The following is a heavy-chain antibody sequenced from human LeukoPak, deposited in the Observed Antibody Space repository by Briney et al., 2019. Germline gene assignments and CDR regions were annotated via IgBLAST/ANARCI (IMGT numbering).Heavy chain of an antibody. CDR2: ISGSGGST. V-gene: IGHV3-23*01. CDR1: GFTFSSYA. D-gene: IGHD3-16*01. CDR3: ARDRLWLTPPYKYYFMDV. J-gene: IGHJ6*03. Sequence: GGSLRLSCAASGFTFSSYAMSWVRQAPGKGLEWVSAISGSGGSTYYADSVKGRFTISRDNAKNSLYLQMNSLRAEDTAVYYCARDRLWLTPPYKYYFMDVWGKGTTVTVSS.